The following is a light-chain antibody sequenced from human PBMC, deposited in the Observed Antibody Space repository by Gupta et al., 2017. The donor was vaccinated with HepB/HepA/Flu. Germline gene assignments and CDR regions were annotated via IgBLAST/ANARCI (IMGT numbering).Light chain of an antibody. CDR2: AAS. CDR1: QSISSY. CDR3: QQSYSTPPT. V-gene: IGKV1-39*01. Sequence: DIQMTQSPSSLPASVGDRVTITCRASQSISSYLNWYQQKPGKAPKLLIYAASSLQRGVPSRFSGSGSGTDFTLTISSLQPEDFATYYCQQSYSTPPTFGGGTKVEIK. J-gene: IGKJ4*01.